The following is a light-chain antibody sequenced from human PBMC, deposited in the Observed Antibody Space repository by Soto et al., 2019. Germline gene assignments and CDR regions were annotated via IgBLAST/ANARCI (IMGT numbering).Light chain of an antibody. CDR1: QSVSRSY. J-gene: IGKJ4*01. CDR3: QQYASSPLT. Sequence: EIVLTQSPGTLSLSPGEKATLSCKASQSVSRSYLAWYQQKPGQAPRLLIYGAFTMATGIPDRFSGSGSGTDFTLTISRLEPEDFAVYYCQQYASSPLTFGGGTKVEIK. V-gene: IGKV3-20*01. CDR2: GAF.